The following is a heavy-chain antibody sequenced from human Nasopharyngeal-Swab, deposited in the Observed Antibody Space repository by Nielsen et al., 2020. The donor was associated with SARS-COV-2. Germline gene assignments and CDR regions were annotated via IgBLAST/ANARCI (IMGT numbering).Heavy chain of an antibody. J-gene: IGHJ5*02. CDR3: AREIVVVPAPIRYNWFDP. D-gene: IGHD2-2*02. V-gene: IGHV4-31*02. Sequence: WIRQPPGKGLEWIGYIYYSGSTYYNPSLKSRVTISVDTSKNQFSLKLSSVTAADTAVYYCAREIVVVPAPIRYNWFDPWGQGTLVTVSS. CDR2: IYYSGST.